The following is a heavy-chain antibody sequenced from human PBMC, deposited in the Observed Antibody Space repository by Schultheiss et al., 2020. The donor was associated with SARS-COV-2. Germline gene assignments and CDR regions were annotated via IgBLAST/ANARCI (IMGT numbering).Heavy chain of an antibody. J-gene: IGHJ6*02. Sequence: ASVKVSCKASGYTFTSYAMHWVRQAPGQRLEWMGWISAYNGNTNYAQKLQGRVTMTTDTSTSTAYMELRSLRSDDTAVYYCARDGLLAAAGDYYYYGMDVWGQGTTVTVSS. CDR1: GYTFTSYA. D-gene: IGHD6-13*01. V-gene: IGHV1-18*01. CDR3: ARDGLLAAAGDYYYYGMDV. CDR2: ISAYNGNT.